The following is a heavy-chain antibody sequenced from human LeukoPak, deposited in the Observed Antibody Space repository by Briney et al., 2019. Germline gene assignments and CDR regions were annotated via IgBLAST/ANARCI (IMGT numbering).Heavy chain of an antibody. CDR1: SGSISSYY. V-gene: IGHV4-59*08. J-gene: IGHJ3*02. D-gene: IGHD6-19*01. Sequence: SETLSLTCTVSSGSISSYYCSWIRQPPGKGLEWIGYTYYSGTTKYNPSLKSRVTISADTSKNQFSLKLRSLTAADTAVYYCARHLGVAVAADAFDIWGQGTMVTVSS. CDR2: TYYSGTT. CDR3: ARHLGVAVAADAFDI.